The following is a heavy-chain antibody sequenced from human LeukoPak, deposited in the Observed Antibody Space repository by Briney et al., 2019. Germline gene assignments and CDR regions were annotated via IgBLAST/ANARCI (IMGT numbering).Heavy chain of an antibody. CDR1: GFTFSAYG. Sequence: GGSLRLSCAGSGFTFSAYGMHWVPQAPVKGLEWVAFIRYDGSNKYYPDSVRGRFTVSRDNSKNTLYLQMNSLRPEDTAVYYCAKVLGEYSIRSKPLDTWGQGTLVTVSS. CDR2: IRYDGSNK. V-gene: IGHV3-30*02. J-gene: IGHJ5*02. CDR3: AKVLGEYSIRSKPLDT. D-gene: IGHD6-13*01.